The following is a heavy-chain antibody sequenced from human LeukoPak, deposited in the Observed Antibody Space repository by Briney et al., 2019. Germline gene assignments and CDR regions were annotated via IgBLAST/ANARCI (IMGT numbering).Heavy chain of an antibody. J-gene: IGHJ4*02. V-gene: IGHV3-23*01. CDR3: AKTVPYSSSWYDSDY. CDR1: GFTLSSYA. CDR2: ISGSGGST. Sequence: GGSLRLSCAASGFTLSSYAMSWVRQAPGKGLEWVSAISGSGGSTYYADSVKGRFTISRDNSKNTLYLQMNSLRAEDTAVYYCAKTVPYSSSWYDSDYWGQGTLVTVSS. D-gene: IGHD6-13*01.